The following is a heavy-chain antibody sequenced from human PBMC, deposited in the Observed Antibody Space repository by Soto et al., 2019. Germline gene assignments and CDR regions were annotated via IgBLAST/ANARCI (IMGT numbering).Heavy chain of an antibody. D-gene: IGHD1-1*01. V-gene: IGHV3-30*18. CDR2: ISYDGSNK. CDR3: AKAPTGPGGGYFDY. J-gene: IGHJ4*02. CDR1: GFTFSSYG. Sequence: QVQLVESGGGVVQPGRSLRLSCAASGFTFSSYGMHWVRQAPGKGLEWVAVISYDGSNKYYADSVKGRFTISRDNSKNTLYLQMNSLRAEDTAVYYCAKAPTGPGGGYFDYWGQGTLVTVSS.